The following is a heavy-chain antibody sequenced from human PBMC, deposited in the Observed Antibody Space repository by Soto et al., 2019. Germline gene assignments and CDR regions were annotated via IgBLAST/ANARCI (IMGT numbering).Heavy chain of an antibody. Sequence: EVLLLESGGGLIQPGGSLRLSCAASGFTFSSYAMRWVRQAPGKGLEWISGIRHSDGTTYYAGSVKGRFTVSRDNSKDTLYLQMDSLRAEDTAVYYCAKDTYGSNWFFFDSWGQGTLVTVSS. CDR3: AKDTYGSNWFFFDS. D-gene: IGHD6-13*01. CDR2: IRHSDGTT. V-gene: IGHV3-23*01. CDR1: GFTFSSYA. J-gene: IGHJ4*02.